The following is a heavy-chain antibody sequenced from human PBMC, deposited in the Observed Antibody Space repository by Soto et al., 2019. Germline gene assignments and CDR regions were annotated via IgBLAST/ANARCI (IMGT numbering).Heavy chain of an antibody. J-gene: IGHJ4*02. D-gene: IGHD3-10*01. V-gene: IGHV4-31*03. CDR1: GGCISSGYH. CDR3: ARFAKEENPKVGSLQYFDY. Sequence: SETLSLTCSVSGGCISSGYHWSWLHQRPGKGLEWLGSIYYSVSTYYNPSLKSRLSMSVTTSTGQFSLRLSSVTAADTAMYYCARFAKEENPKVGSLQYFDYWGPGTLVTVSS. CDR2: IYYSVST.